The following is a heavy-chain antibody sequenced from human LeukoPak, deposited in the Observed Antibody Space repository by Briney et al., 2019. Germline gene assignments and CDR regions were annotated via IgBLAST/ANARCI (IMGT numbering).Heavy chain of an antibody. Sequence: ASVKVSCKASGGTFSSYAISWVRQAPGQGLERMGGIIPIFGTANYAQKFQGRVTITADESTSTAYMELSSLRSEDTAVYYCARDAHYGDYVPFLFDAFDIWGQGTMVTVSS. CDR3: ARDAHYGDYVPFLFDAFDI. J-gene: IGHJ3*02. CDR1: GGTFSSYA. CDR2: IIPIFGTA. V-gene: IGHV1-69*13. D-gene: IGHD4-17*01.